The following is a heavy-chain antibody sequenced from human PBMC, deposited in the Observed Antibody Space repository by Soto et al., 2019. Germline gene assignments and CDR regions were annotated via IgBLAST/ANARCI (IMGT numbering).Heavy chain of an antibody. CDR1: GGSINSYY. CDR2: IYTSGST. V-gene: IGHV4-4*07. J-gene: IGHJ6*02. D-gene: IGHD3-3*01. Sequence: SETLSLTCTVSGGSINSYYWSWIRQPAGKGLEWIGRIYTSGSTNYNPSLKSRVTMSVDTSKNQFSLKLSSVTAADTAVYYCARAPITIFGVVIDGMDVWGQGTTVTVSS. CDR3: ARAPITIFGVVIDGMDV.